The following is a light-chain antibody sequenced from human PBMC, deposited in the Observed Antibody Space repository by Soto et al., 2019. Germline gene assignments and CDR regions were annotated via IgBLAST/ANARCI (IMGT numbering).Light chain of an antibody. CDR1: QSISSY. CDR2: DAS. J-gene: IGKJ5*01. CDR3: QHYNSFPIT. V-gene: IGKV1-33*01. Sequence: DIQMTQSPSSLSASVGDIVTITFRASQSISSYLNWYQQKTGQAPKLLIYDASQLETGVPSRFSGSGSGTDFTFTINSLQPEDIGTYYCQHYNSFPITFGQGTRLEIK.